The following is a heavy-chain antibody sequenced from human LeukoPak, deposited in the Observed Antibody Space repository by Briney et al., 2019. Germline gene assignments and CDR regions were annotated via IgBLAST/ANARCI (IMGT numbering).Heavy chain of an antibody. CDR2: INPSGGST. V-gene: IGHV1-46*01. J-gene: IGHJ4*02. D-gene: IGHD1-26*01. CDR3: ARERYSGSYYGYFDY. CDR1: GYTFTSYY. Sequence: ASVKVSCKASGYTFTSYYMHWVRQAPGQGLEWMGIINPSGGSTSYAQKFQGRVTMTRDTSTSTVYMELSSLRSEDTAVYYCARERYSGSYYGYFDYWGQGTLVTVSS.